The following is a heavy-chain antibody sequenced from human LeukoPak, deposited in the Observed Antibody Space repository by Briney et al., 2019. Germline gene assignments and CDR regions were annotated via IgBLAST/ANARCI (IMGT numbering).Heavy chain of an antibody. J-gene: IGHJ6*02. V-gene: IGHV3-23*01. Sequence: GGSLRLSCAASGFTFSSYAMSWVRQAPGKGLEWVSAISGSGGSTYYADSVKGRFTISRDNSKNTLYLQMNSLRAEDTAVYYCAKAAGNYYYYYYGMDVWGRGTTVTVSS. D-gene: IGHD1-1*01. CDR2: ISGSGGST. CDR3: AKAAGNYYYYYYGMDV. CDR1: GFTFSSYA.